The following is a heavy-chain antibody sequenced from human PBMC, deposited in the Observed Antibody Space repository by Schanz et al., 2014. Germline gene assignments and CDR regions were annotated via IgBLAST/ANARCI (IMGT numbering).Heavy chain of an antibody. D-gene: IGHD6-13*01. J-gene: IGHJ4*02. CDR1: GFPFSDYF. Sequence: VQLVESGGGLVQPGKSLRLSCTASGFPFSDYFMAWIRQPPGRGLEWVSYIGNGGVTIYYADSVKGRFTISRDNSKNSLYLQMSSLRAEDTAVYYCAKSQGSSFDSWGQGTLXTVSS. V-gene: IGHV3-11*01. CDR3: AKSQGSSFDS. CDR2: IGNGGVTI.